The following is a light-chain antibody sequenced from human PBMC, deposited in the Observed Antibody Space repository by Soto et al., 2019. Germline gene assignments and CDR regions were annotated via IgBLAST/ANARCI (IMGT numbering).Light chain of an antibody. CDR2: QDS. CDR3: QASDSSTLV. CDR1: KLGNKY. Sequence: SYELTQPPSVSVSPGQTASITCSGDKLGNKYTCWYQHKPGQSPVLVIYQDSKRPSGIPERFSGSNSGNTATLTISETQAMDEADYYCQASDSSTLVFGTGTKLTVL. V-gene: IGLV3-1*01. J-gene: IGLJ1*01.